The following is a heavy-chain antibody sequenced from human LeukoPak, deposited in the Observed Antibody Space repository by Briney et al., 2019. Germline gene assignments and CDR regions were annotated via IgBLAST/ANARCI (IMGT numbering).Heavy chain of an antibody. CDR3: ARGGLPIYYYYIDV. Sequence: ASMKVSCKASGYTFTGYYMHRVRQAPGQGLEWMGWINPNSGGTNYAQKFQGRVTMTRDTSINTAYMELSRLRSDDTAVYYCARGGLPIYYYYIDVWGKGTTVTVSS. V-gene: IGHV1-2*02. CDR2: INPNSGGT. D-gene: IGHD3-16*01. J-gene: IGHJ6*03. CDR1: GYTFTGYY.